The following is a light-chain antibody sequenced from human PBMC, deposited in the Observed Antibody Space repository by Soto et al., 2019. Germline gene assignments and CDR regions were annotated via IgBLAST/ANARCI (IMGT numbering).Light chain of an antibody. Sequence: EIVLTQSPVTLSLSPGERATLSCRASQSVRNNYLAWYQQRPGQAPRLLIYGASTRATAIPARFSGSGSGTEFTLTISSLQSEDFAVYYCQQYNNWPPITFGQGTRLEIK. V-gene: IGKV3-15*01. J-gene: IGKJ5*01. CDR3: QQYNNWPPIT. CDR2: GAS. CDR1: QSVRNN.